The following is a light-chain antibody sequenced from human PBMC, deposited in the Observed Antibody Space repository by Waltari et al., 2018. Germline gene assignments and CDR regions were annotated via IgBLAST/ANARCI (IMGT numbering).Light chain of an antibody. Sequence: QSALTHPASVSGSPGQSITSSCTGTSSDVGGYNYVSWYQQHPGKAPKLMIYDVSKRPSGVSNRFSGPKSGNTASLTISGLQAEDEADYYCSSYTSSSTFFGGGTKLTVL. V-gene: IGLV2-14*01. CDR2: DVS. CDR3: SSYTSSSTF. CDR1: SSDVGGYNY. J-gene: IGLJ2*01.